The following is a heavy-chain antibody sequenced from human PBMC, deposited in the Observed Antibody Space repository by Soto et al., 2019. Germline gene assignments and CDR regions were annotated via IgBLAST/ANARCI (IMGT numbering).Heavy chain of an antibody. CDR3: ARGHHLSSNWFDP. V-gene: IGHV4-59*01. D-gene: IGHD3-16*02. CDR1: GGSISSYY. Sequence: PSETLSLTCTVSGGSISSYYWSWIRQPPGKGLEWIGYIYYSGSTNYNPSPKSRVTISVDTSKNQFSLKLSSVTAADTAVYYCARGHHLSSNWFDPWGQGTLVTVSS. CDR2: IYYSGST. J-gene: IGHJ5*02.